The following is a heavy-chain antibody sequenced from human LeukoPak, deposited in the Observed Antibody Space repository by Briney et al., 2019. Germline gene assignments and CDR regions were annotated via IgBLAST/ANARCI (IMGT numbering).Heavy chain of an antibody. J-gene: IGHJ4*02. CDR1: GFTFSSYA. CDR2: ISYDGSNK. CDR3: ARATGTDYFDY. V-gene: IGHV3-30-3*01. Sequence: PGGSLRLSWAASGFTFSSYAMHWVRQAPGKGLEWVAVISYDGSNKYYADSVKGRFTISRANSTNTLYLQMNSLRAEDTAVYYCARATGTDYFDYWGQGTLVTVSS. D-gene: IGHD2-8*02.